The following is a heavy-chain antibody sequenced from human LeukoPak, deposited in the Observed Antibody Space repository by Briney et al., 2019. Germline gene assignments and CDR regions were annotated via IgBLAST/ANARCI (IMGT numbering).Heavy chain of an antibody. CDR3: ARRVVSVRTPTSDNCFDL. CDR2: IYDIGST. D-gene: IGHD1-1*01. V-gene: IGHV4-59*08. J-gene: IGHJ5*02. Sequence: PSETLSLTCTLSGDSITQYYWNWIRHSPGKGREGIGYIYDIGSTWYNPSLKNRVTISADSSKNQFSLRLSFVTAADTAVYYCARRVVSVRTPTSDNCFDLWGQGILVTVSS. CDR1: GDSITQYY.